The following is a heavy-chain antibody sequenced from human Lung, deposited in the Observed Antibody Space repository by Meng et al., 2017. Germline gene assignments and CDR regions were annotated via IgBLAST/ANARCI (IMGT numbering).Heavy chain of an antibody. Sequence: GESLKISCAASGFTFSDYYMSWIRQAPGKGLELVSYISSSGSTIYYADSVKGRFTISRDNAKNSLYLQMNSLRAEDTAVYYCAGWGFGELRDYWGQGTLVTVSS. CDR2: ISSSGSTI. V-gene: IGHV3-11*04. J-gene: IGHJ4*02. CDR3: AGWGFGELRDY. CDR1: GFTFSDYY. D-gene: IGHD3-10*01.